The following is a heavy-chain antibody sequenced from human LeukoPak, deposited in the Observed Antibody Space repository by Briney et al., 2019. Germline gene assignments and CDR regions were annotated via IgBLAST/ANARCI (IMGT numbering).Heavy chain of an antibody. D-gene: IGHD1-1*01. V-gene: IGHV6-1*01. CDR3: ARSTGPIDY. Sequence: SQTLSLTCAISGDSISSNSAAWNWIRQSPSRGLEWLGRTYYRSKWYTYYAVSVKSRISINRDTSKNQISLQLNSVTPEDTAVYYCARSTGPIDYWGQGTLVTVSS. CDR2: TYYRSKWYT. CDR1: GDSISSNSAA. J-gene: IGHJ4*02.